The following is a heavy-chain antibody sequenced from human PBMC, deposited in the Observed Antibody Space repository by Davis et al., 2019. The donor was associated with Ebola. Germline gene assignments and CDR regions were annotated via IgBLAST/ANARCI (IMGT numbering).Heavy chain of an antibody. Sequence: SETLSLTCAVYGGSFSGYYWSWIRQPPGKGLEWIGEINHSGSTNYNPSLKSRVTISVDTSKNQFSLKLSSVTAADTAVYYCARLYSSLYYYYGMDVWGQGTTVTVSS. D-gene: IGHD6-19*01. V-gene: IGHV4-34*01. CDR1: GGSFSGYY. J-gene: IGHJ6*02. CDR3: ARLYSSLYYYYGMDV. CDR2: INHSGST.